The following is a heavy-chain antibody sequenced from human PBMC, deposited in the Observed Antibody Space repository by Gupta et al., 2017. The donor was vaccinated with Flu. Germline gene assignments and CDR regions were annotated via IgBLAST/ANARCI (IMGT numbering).Heavy chain of an antibody. V-gene: IGHV3-48*03. Sequence: LEWVSYISSSGSTIYYADPVKGRFTISRDNAKNSLYLQMNSLRAEDTAVYYGARGALMYYYDSSGYSYAFDIWGQGTMVTVSS. D-gene: IGHD3-22*01. CDR2: ISSSGSTI. J-gene: IGHJ3*02. CDR3: ARGALMYYYDSSGYSYAFDI.